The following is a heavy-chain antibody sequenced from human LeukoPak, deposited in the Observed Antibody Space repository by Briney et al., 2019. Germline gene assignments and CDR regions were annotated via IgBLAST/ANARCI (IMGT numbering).Heavy chain of an antibody. D-gene: IGHD3-22*01. CDR1: GFTVSSNY. CDR2: ISYDGSNK. Sequence: GGSPRLSCVASGFTVSSNYMSWVRQAPGNGLEWVAVISYDGSNKYYADSVKGRFTISRDNSKNTLYLQMNSLRAEDTAVYYCPRTPGDSSGYGSAFDIWGQGTMVTVSS. CDR3: PRTPGDSSGYGSAFDI. J-gene: IGHJ3*02. V-gene: IGHV3-30-3*01.